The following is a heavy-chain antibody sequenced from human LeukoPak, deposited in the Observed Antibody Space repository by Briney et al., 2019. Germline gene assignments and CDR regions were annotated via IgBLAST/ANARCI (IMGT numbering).Heavy chain of an antibody. D-gene: IGHD3-10*01. V-gene: IGHV3-23*01. J-gene: IGHJ4*02. CDR1: GFTFSSYA. Sequence: GGSLRLSCAASGFTFSSYAMSWVRQAPGKGLEWVSGISGGGGSTYFADSVKGRFIMSRDNSKSTVSLQMNSLRAEDTAVYYCAKGTFVSASYNSPFDYWGQGTLVTVSS. CDR2: ISGGGGST. CDR3: AKGTFVSASYNSPFDY.